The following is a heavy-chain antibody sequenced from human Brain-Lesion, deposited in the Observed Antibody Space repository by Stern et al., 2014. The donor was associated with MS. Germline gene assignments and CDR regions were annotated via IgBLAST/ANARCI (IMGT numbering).Heavy chain of an antibody. CDR3: AREISMIVVGQSHWYFDL. Sequence: VQLVESGPGLVKPSETLSLTCTVSGDSISSYHWNWIRQSPGTGLEWIGNIDYIGSTNYNPSLRMQVTISVDTSKNRFSLKMSSVTAADTAVYYCAREISMIVVGQSHWYFDLWGRGTLGTVAS. CDR2: IDYIGST. CDR1: GDSISSYH. J-gene: IGHJ2*01. D-gene: IGHD3-22*01. V-gene: IGHV4-59*01.